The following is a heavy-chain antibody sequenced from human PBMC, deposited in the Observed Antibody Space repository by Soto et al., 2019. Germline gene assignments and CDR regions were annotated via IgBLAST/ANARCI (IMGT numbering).Heavy chain of an antibody. CDR2: IYYSGST. D-gene: IGHD6-13*01. J-gene: IGHJ5*02. Sequence: SETLSLTCTVSGGSSSSGGYYWTWIRQHPGKGLEWIGYIYYSGSTYYNPSLKSRVTISVDTSKYQFSLKLSSVTAADTAVYYCARDLLNSSSWPCPSGWFDAWGQGTMVTVSS. V-gene: IGHV4-30-4*08. CDR3: ARDLLNSSSWPCPSGWFDA. CDR1: GGSSSSGGYY.